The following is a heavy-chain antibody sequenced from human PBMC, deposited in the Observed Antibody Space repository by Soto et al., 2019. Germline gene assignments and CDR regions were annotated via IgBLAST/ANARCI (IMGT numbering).Heavy chain of an antibody. CDR3: LGGVDF. CDR2: IGGSGDTT. D-gene: IGHD3-16*01. CDR1: GFTFSTYS. J-gene: IGHJ4*02. V-gene: IGHV3-48*02. Sequence: EVQLVESGGGLVQPGGSLRLSCSASGFTFSTYSMNWVRQAPGKGLEWISYIGGSGDTTFYAESVRGRFTISRDNAKNSMYLQMNSLRDDDTAVYYFLGGVDFWGQGTLVTVSS.